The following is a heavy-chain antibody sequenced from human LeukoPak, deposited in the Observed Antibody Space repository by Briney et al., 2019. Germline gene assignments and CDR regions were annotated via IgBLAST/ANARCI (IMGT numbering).Heavy chain of an antibody. D-gene: IGHD2-15*01. CDR1: GGSISSYY. J-gene: IGHJ6*02. CDR2: IYYSGST. V-gene: IGHV4-59*12. Sequence: SETLSLICTVSGGSISSYYWSWIRQPPGKGLEWIGYIYYSGSTNYNPSLKSRVTISVDTSKNQFSLKLSSVTAADTAVYYCARDHSTGYYGMDVWGQGTTVTVSS. CDR3: ARDHSTGYYGMDV.